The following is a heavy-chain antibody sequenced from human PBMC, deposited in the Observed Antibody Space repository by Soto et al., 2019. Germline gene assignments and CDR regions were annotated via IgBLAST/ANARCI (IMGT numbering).Heavy chain of an antibody. CDR1: GGSISSGGYY. D-gene: IGHD6-13*01. Sequence: SETLSLTCTVSGGSISSGGYYWSWIRQHPGKGLEWIGYIYYSGSTYYNPSLKSRVTISVDTSKNQFSLKLSSVTAADTAVYYCARESRIAAAGTDDPNWFDPWGQGTLVTVSS. CDR2: IYYSGST. CDR3: ARESRIAAAGTDDPNWFDP. V-gene: IGHV4-31*03. J-gene: IGHJ5*02.